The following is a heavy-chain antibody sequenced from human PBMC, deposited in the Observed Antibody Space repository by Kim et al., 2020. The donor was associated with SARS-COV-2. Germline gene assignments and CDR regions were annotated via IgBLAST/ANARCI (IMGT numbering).Heavy chain of an antibody. CDR2: IYHSGDT. J-gene: IGHJ5*02. Sequence: SVTLSLTCAVSGGSITSSYWWTWVRQHPGKGLEWIGEIYHSGDTNYNPSLKSRVSISVDKSKNQFSLRLSSVTAADTAVYYCARSSAYTLNWFDPWGQGTLVTVSS. D-gene: IGHD5-12*01. CDR1: GGSITSSYW. V-gene: IGHV4-4*02. CDR3: ARSSAYTLNWFDP.